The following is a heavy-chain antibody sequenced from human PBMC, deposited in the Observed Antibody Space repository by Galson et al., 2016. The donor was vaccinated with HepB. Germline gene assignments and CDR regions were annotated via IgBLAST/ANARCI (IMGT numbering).Heavy chain of an antibody. CDR1: GGSISSSSYH. D-gene: IGHD5/OR15-5a*01. V-gene: IGHV4-39*02. J-gene: IGHJ6*02. CDR2: IYYTGST. Sequence: ETLSLTCAVSGGSISSSSYHWAWIRQPPGKGLERIGSIYYTGSTNYNPSLKSRVTISVDRSKNHFSLKLTSVTAADTGVYYYARPESVSYNYARDVWGQGTTVTVSS. CDR3: ARPESVSYNYARDV.